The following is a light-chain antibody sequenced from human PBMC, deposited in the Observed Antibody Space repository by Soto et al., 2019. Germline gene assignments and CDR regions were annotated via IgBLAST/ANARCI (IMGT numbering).Light chain of an antibody. J-gene: IGKJ1*01. V-gene: IGKV3-15*01. CDR2: GAS. Sequence: EIVMTQSPATLSVSPGERATLSCRASQCVSSDLAWYQQKPGQAPRLLIYGASTRATGIPARFSGSRSGTEFTLTIRSLQSEDFAVYYCQQYNNWPRTFGQGTKVEIK. CDR1: QCVSSD. CDR3: QQYNNWPRT.